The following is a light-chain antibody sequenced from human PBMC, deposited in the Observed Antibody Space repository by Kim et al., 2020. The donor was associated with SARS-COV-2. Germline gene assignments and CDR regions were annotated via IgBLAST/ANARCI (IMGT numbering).Light chain of an antibody. J-gene: IGKJ1*01. CDR2: GAS. CDR1: QRVSSSY. Sequence: TPGERATHCYRARQRVSSSYLAWYQQKPGQATRLLIYGASSRATGIPDRFSGSGYGTDFTLTISRLEPEDCAVYYCQQYGSSPWTFGQGTKVEIK. CDR3: QQYGSSPWT. V-gene: IGKV3-20*01.